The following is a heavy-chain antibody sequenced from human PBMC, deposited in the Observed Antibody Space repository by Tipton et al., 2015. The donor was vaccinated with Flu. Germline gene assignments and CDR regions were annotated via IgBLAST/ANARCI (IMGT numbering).Heavy chain of an antibody. CDR3: ARGGDISDV. CDR2: IFHDGTT. CDR1: GGSFTNYY. J-gene: IGHJ6*02. Sequence: LRLSCTVSGGSFTNYYWSWLRQPPGAGLEWIGDIFHDGTTNYHPSLWSRVTMSLDMSKNQLSLRLSSVTVADTAVYYCARGGDISDVWGQGTTVTVSS. V-gene: IGHV4-4*09. D-gene: IGHD2-15*01.